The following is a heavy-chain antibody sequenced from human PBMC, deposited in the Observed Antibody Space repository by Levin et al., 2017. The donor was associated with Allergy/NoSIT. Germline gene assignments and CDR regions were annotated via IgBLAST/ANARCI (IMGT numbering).Heavy chain of an antibody. J-gene: IGHJ4*02. CDR3: AHRHGRGSNWWLVDFDY. CDR1: GFSLSTTGVG. Sequence: SGPTLVKPTETLTLTCTFSGFSLSTTGVGVGWIRQPPGKALEWVAIIYWDDDKRFSPSLKNRLTLIKDTSKNQVIFVMTNMDTVDTATYYWAHRHGRGSNWWLVDFDYWGQGTLVTVSS. D-gene: IGHD6-13*01. CDR2: IYWDDDK. V-gene: IGHV2-5*02.